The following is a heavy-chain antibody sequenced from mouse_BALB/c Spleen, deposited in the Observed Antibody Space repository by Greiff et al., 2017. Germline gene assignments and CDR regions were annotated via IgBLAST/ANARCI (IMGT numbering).Heavy chain of an antibody. V-gene: IGHV5-17*02. D-gene: IGHD2-13*01. J-gene: IGHJ4*01. Sequence: EVMLVESGGGLVQPGGSRKLSCAASGFTFSSFGMHWVRQAPEKGLEWVAYISSGSSTIYYADTVKGRFTISRDNPKNTLFLQMTSLRSVDTAMYYCSRAKYCDCADYYAMDYWGQGTSVTVSS. CDR1: GFTFSSFG. CDR2: ISSGSSTI. CDR3: SRAKYCDCADYYAMDY.